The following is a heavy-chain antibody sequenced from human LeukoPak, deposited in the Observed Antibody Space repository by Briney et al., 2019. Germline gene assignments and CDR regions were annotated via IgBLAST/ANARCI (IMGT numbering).Heavy chain of an antibody. Sequence: GGSLRLSCAASGFTFSTYAMSWVRQAPGKGLECVSAISGSGGSTYYADSVKGRFTISKDNSKNTLYLQMNSLRAEDTAVYYCAKVEHPSVVVGAFDIWGQGTMVTVSS. CDR1: GFTFSTYA. J-gene: IGHJ3*02. D-gene: IGHD2-2*01. CDR2: ISGSGGST. V-gene: IGHV3-23*01. CDR3: AKVEHPSVVVGAFDI.